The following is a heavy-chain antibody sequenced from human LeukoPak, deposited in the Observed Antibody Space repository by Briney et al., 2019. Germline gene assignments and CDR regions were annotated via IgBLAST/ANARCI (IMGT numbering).Heavy chain of an antibody. CDR1: GFTFSSYG. CDR2: ISYDGSNK. Sequence: GRSLRLSCAASGFTFSSYGMHWVRQAPGKGLEWVAVISYDGSNKYYADSVKGRFTISRDNPKNTLYLQMNSLRAEDTAVYYCAKAAPWFDPWGQGTLVSVSS. V-gene: IGHV3-30*18. CDR3: AKAAPWFDP. J-gene: IGHJ5*02.